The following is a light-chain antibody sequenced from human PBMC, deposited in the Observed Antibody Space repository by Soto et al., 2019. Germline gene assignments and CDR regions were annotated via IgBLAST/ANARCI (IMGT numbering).Light chain of an antibody. V-gene: IGKV1-39*01. Sequence: IQMTQSPSSLSAYIGDRVTITCRASQSISNSLNWYQQKPGKAPKVLIYAASSLQSGVPSRFSGSGSGTDFTLTISSLQPEDFATYYCQQSYSTTRFGQGTKVEIK. CDR1: QSISNS. CDR2: AAS. J-gene: IGKJ1*01. CDR3: QQSYSTTR.